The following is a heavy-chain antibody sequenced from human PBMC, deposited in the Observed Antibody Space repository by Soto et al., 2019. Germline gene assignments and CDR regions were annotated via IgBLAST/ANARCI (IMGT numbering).Heavy chain of an antibody. CDR3: ARAWGTPRDY. CDR2: MNPYSGNT. Sequence: QVQLVQSGAEVKKPGASVKVSCKASGYTFTSYDINWVRQDTGQGLEWMGWMNPYSGNTGYAQKFQGRVTMTRNTSISTACMELSSLRSWDTAVYYCARAWGTPRDYWGQGTLVTVSS. J-gene: IGHJ4*02. CDR1: GYTFTSYD. V-gene: IGHV1-8*01. D-gene: IGHD3-16*01.